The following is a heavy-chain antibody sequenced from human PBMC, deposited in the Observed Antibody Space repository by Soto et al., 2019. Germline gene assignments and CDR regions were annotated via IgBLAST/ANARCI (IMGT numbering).Heavy chain of an antibody. Sequence: GGSLTLSCAASGFTFDDYTMHWVRQAPGKGLEWVSLISWDGGSTYYADSVKGRFTISRDNSKNSLYLQMNSLRTEDTALYYCAKGDISGPFDYWGQGTLVTVSS. J-gene: IGHJ4*02. CDR1: GFTFDDYT. CDR2: ISWDGGST. D-gene: IGHD3-22*01. V-gene: IGHV3-43*01. CDR3: AKGDISGPFDY.